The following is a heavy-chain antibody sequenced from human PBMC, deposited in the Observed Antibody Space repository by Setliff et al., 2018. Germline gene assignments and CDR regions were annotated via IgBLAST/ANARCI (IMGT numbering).Heavy chain of an antibody. Sequence: PSETLRLSCAASGFTFSSYSMNWVRQAPGKGLEWVSSISSSSSTIYYADSVKGRFTISRDNAKNSLYLQMNSLRAEDTAVYYCASPIAMVRGVKPEYFQHWGQGTLVTVSS. CDR1: GFTFSSYS. J-gene: IGHJ1*01. V-gene: IGHV3-48*04. CDR3: ASPIAMVRGVKPEYFQH. CDR2: ISSSSSTI. D-gene: IGHD3-10*01.